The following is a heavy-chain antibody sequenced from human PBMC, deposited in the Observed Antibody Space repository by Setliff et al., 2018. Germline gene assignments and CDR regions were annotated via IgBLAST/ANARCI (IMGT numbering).Heavy chain of an antibody. CDR3: SRLVRYCTTTTCQTLSGGEH. J-gene: IGHJ1*01. V-gene: IGHV1-18*01. D-gene: IGHD2-8*01. CDR1: GYTFTYFG. Sequence: ASVKVSCKASGYTFTYFGVSWLRLAPGQGLDWMGWVTIYNGNTKYAQNLQGRLTMTTDTSTDTAFLDLRSLRSDDTAIYYCSRLVRYCTTTTCQTLSGGEHWGPGTLVTVSS. CDR2: VTIYNGNT.